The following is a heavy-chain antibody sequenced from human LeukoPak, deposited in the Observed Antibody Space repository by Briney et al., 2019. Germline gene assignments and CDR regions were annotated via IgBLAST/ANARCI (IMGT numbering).Heavy chain of an antibody. Sequence: PSETLSLTCTASGGSISSYYWSWIRQPPGKGLEWIGYIYYSGSTNYNPSLKSRVTISVDTSKNQFSLKLSSVTAADTAVYYCATSSGWYSHAFDIWGQGTMVTVSS. V-gene: IGHV4-59*01. J-gene: IGHJ3*02. CDR3: ATSSGWYSHAFDI. CDR2: IYYSGST. CDR1: GGSISSYY. D-gene: IGHD6-19*01.